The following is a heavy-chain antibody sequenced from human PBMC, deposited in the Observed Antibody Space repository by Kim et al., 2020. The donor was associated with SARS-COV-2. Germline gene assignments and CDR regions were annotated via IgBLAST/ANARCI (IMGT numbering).Heavy chain of an antibody. CDR3: ARRVEMATMYFDY. D-gene: IGHD5-12*01. V-gene: IGHV5-51*01. J-gene: IGHJ4*02. Sequence: SPSFQGQVTISADKSISTAYLQWSSLKASDTAMYYCARRVEMATMYFDYWGQGTLVTVSS.